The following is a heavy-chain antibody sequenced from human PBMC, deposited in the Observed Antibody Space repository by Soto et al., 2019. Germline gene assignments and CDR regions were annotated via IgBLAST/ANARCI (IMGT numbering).Heavy chain of an antibody. V-gene: IGHV1-2*02. CDR3: VRDAPSNQSIFDL. CDR1: EYSFGDYY. Sequence: ASVKVSCKXSEYSFGDYYLHWVRQAPEQGLEWMGWINLNDGGTNSPRKFQGRLTMTRDKSITTVYMELSRLRSDDTAVYFCVRDAPSNQSIFDLWGPGTLVTVSS. D-gene: IGHD2-2*01. CDR2: INLNDGGT. J-gene: IGHJ4*02.